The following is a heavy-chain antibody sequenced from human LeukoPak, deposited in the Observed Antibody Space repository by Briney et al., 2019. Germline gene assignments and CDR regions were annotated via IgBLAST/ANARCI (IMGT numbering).Heavy chain of an antibody. CDR1: GFTFSSCV. Sequence: PGGSLRLSCAASGFTFSSCVMHWVRQAPGKGLECVAVISNDGSNEYYADSVKGRFTISRDNSKNTLYLRMNSLSVEDTAVYYCARVRRTATSCNILDYWGQGTLLTVSS. J-gene: IGHJ4*02. CDR2: ISNDGSNE. CDR3: ARVRRTATSCNILDY. V-gene: IGHV3-30-3*01. D-gene: IGHD2-2*01.